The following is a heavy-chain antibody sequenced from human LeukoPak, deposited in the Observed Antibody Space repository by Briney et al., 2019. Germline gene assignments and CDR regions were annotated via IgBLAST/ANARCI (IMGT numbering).Heavy chain of an antibody. D-gene: IGHD1-26*01. CDR2: IYPGDSDT. V-gene: IGHV5-51*01. Sequence: GEPLKISCKGSGYSFTSYWIGWVRQMPGKGLEWMGIIYPGDSDTRYSPSFQGQVTISADKSISTAYLQWSSLKASDTAMYYCAGGWELLGDAFDIWGQGTMVTVSS. CDR3: AGGWELLGDAFDI. CDR1: GYSFTSYW. J-gene: IGHJ3*02.